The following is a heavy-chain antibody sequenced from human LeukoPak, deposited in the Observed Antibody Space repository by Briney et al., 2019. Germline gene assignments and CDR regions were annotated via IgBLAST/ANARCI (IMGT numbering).Heavy chain of an antibody. D-gene: IGHD2-2*01. Sequence: ASVKVSCKASGYTFSSYGISWVRQAPGQGLEWMGWISADNGNANYVQKFQGRVTMTTDTSTSTAYMELRSLRSDDTAVYYCARALYHTFDYWGQGTLVTVSS. CDR3: ARALYHTFDY. J-gene: IGHJ4*02. CDR1: GYTFSSYG. V-gene: IGHV1-18*01. CDR2: ISADNGNA.